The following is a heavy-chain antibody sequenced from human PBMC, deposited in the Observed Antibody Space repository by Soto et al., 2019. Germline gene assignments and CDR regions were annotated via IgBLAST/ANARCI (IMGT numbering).Heavy chain of an antibody. CDR1: GGTFISYA. J-gene: IGHJ4*02. CDR2: IVPIFGTA. V-gene: IGHV1-69*13. D-gene: IGHD6-13*01. Sequence: SVKVSCKASGGTFISYAISWVRQAPGQGLEWMGGIVPIFGTANYAQKFQGRVTITADESTSTAYMELSSLRSEDTAVYYCAREGVAAADLYYFDYWGQGTLVTVSS. CDR3: AREGVAAADLYYFDY.